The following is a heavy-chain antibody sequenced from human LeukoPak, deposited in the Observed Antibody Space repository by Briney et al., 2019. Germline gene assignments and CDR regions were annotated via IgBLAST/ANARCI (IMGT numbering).Heavy chain of an antibody. D-gene: IGHD5-24*01. CDR1: GGSITSDN. CDR2: IYYTGAT. Sequence: SETLSLTCTVSGGSITSDNWSWIRQPPRKGLEWVGQIYYTGATTYNPSLKSRVTISLDTSRNQFSLRLTSLTAADTAVYFCARVSSRDGYNVHYWGQGILVTVSS. J-gene: IGHJ4*02. V-gene: IGHV4-59*01. CDR3: ARVSSRDGYNVHY.